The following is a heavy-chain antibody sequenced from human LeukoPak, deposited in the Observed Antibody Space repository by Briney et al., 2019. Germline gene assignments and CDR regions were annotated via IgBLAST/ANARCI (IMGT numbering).Heavy chain of an antibody. CDR3: ARDRSSSWGFDY. Sequence: SETLSLTCTVSGGSISSSSYYWGWIRQPPGKGLEWIGNIYYTGSTYYNPSLKSRVTISADTSKNQFSLKLSSVTAADTAVYYCARDRSSSWGFDYWGQGTLVTVSS. CDR1: GGSISSSSYY. V-gene: IGHV4-39*07. J-gene: IGHJ4*02. CDR2: IYYTGST. D-gene: IGHD6-13*01.